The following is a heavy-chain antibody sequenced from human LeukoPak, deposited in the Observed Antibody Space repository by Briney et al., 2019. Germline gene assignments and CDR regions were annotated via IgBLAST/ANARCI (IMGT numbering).Heavy chain of an antibody. Sequence: ASVKVSCKTSGYTFNTYAISWVRQAPGQGLEWMGWISAYNGNTNYAQKLQGRVTMTTDTSTSTAYMELRSLRSDDTAVYYCARSAVFRSPFSYYYYYMDVWGKGTTVTISS. J-gene: IGHJ6*03. V-gene: IGHV1-18*01. CDR3: ARSAVFRSPFSYYYYYMDV. D-gene: IGHD1-26*01. CDR2: ISAYNGNT. CDR1: GYTFNTYA.